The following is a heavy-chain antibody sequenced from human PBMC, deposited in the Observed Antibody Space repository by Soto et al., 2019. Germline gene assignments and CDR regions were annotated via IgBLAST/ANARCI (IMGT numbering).Heavy chain of an antibody. CDR2: TYYRSKWYN. CDR1: GDSVSSNRAA. Sequence: SQTLSLTCAISGDSVSSNRAAWNWIRQSPSRGLEWLGRTYYRSKWYNDYAVSVKSRITINPDTSKNQFSLQLNSVTPEDTAVYYCGRDRVEYCSSTSCSTGKAYYGMDVWGQGTTVTVSS. V-gene: IGHV6-1*01. J-gene: IGHJ6*02. CDR3: GRDRVEYCSSTSCSTGKAYYGMDV. D-gene: IGHD2-2*01.